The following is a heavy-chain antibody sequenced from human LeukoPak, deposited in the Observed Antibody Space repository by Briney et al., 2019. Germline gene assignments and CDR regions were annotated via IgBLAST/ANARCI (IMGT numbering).Heavy chain of an antibody. CDR1: GFTFSSYG. D-gene: IGHD3-10*01. CDR2: IRYDGSNK. Sequence: GGSLRLSCAASGFTFSSYGMHWVRQAPGKGLEWVAFIRYDGSNKYYADSVKGRFTISRDNSKNTLYLQMNSLRAEDTAVYYCAKPFLGDYGSGSYSTGNFDYWGQGTLVTVSS. V-gene: IGHV3-30*02. J-gene: IGHJ4*02. CDR3: AKPFLGDYGSGSYSTGNFDY.